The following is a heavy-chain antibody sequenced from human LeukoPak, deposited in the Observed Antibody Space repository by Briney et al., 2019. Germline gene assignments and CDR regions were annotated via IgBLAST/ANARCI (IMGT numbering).Heavy chain of an antibody. CDR3: ARDLGCSSSSCYPVRSNWFDP. CDR1: GFPFSYYS. D-gene: IGHD2-2*01. CDR2: ISYDEDNK. Sequence: PGGSLRLSCAASGFPFSYYSMHWVRQAPGKGLEWVAVISYDEDNKYYAESVKGRFTISRDKSKNTVYLQMNSLRAEDTAVYYCARDLGCSSSSCYPVRSNWFDPWGQGTLVTVSS. V-gene: IGHV3-30-3*01. J-gene: IGHJ5*02.